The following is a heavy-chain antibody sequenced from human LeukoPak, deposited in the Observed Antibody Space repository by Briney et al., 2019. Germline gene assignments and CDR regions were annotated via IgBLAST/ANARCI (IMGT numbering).Heavy chain of an antibody. Sequence: GGSLRLSCATSGFNFNSYGMHWVRQAPGKGLEWVAFIRFDGSNTYYADSVKGRFTISRDNSKNTLSLQMNSLRTEDTALYYCARDFGVVNTFDYWGQGTLVTVSS. CDR2: IRFDGSNT. D-gene: IGHD3-3*01. CDR1: GFNFNSYG. V-gene: IGHV3-30*02. CDR3: ARDFGVVNTFDY. J-gene: IGHJ4*02.